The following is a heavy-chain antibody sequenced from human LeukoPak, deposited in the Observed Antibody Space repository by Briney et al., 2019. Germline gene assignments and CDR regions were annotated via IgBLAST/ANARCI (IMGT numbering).Heavy chain of an antibody. CDR2: ISTYNGHT. CDR1: GYTFTSYY. Sequence: ASVKVSCKASGYTFTSYYMHWVRQAPGQGLEWMGWISTYNGHTKYAQKFQGRVTMTTDTSTNTAYMELRSLRSGDTAVYYCARVFYYDTSGHNWLDSWGQGTLVTVSS. J-gene: IGHJ5*01. D-gene: IGHD3-22*01. CDR3: ARVFYYDTSGHNWLDS. V-gene: IGHV1-18*04.